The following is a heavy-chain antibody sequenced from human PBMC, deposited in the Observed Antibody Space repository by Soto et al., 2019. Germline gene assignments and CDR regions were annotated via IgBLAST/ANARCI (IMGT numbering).Heavy chain of an antibody. CDR1: GHSTSPFS. Sequence: PSETLSLTCTASGHSTSPFSQYWIRQPPGKGLEWIGYIYYSGSTSYNPSLKSRVTIAVDTSKNQFSLNLSSMTATDTAVYYCARRGDWGSDEFDYWGQGTLVTVS. CDR2: IYYSGST. V-gene: IGHV4-59*08. D-gene: IGHD7-27*01. J-gene: IGHJ4*02. CDR3: ARRGDWGSDEFDY.